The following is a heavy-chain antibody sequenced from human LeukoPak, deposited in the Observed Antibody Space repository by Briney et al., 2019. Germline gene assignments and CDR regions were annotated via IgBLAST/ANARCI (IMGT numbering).Heavy chain of an antibody. Sequence: SETLSLTCTVSGGSISSSSYYWGWIRQPPGKGLEWIGRIYYSGSTYYNPSLKSRVTISVDTSKNQFSLKLSSVTAADTAVYYCARLFPTYYDFWSGPFDYWGQGTLVTVSS. CDR1: GGSISSSSYY. D-gene: IGHD3-3*01. CDR3: ARLFPTYYDFWSGPFDY. V-gene: IGHV4-39*01. J-gene: IGHJ4*02. CDR2: IYYSGST.